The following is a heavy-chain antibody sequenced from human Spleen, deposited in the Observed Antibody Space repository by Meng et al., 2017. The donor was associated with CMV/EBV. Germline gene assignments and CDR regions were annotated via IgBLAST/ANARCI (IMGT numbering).Heavy chain of an antibody. CDR3: AKAFSASWYREYYDS. CDR2: IKDDGSEK. CDR1: EFTFSNFW. V-gene: IGHV3-7*03. J-gene: IGHJ4*02. D-gene: IGHD6-13*01. Sequence: GESLKISCVASEFTFSNFWMSWVRQAPGKAPGKGLEWVADIKDDGSEKYYVDSVKGRFTISRDNGKNSLYLQMNSLRAEDTAVYYCAKAFSASWYREYYDSWGQGTLVTVSS.